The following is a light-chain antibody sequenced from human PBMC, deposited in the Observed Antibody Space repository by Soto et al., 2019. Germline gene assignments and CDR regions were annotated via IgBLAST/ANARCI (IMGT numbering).Light chain of an antibody. CDR2: GAS. CDR1: QSVSSIY. Sequence: EIVLTQSPGTLSLSPGERATLSCRASQSVSSIYLDWYQHKPGQAPSLLIYGASSRATGIPDRFSGSGSGTDFSLNISRLEPEAFAVYYCQQYGSSSWTYGRGTTVEIK. J-gene: IGKJ1*01. CDR3: QQYGSSSWT. V-gene: IGKV3-20*01.